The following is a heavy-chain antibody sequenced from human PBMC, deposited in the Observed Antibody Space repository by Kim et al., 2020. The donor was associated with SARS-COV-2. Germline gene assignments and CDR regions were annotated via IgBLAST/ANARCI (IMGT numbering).Heavy chain of an antibody. Sequence: SETLSLTCTVSGGSISSSSYYWGWIRQPPGKGLEWIGSIYYSGSTYYNPSLKSRVTISVDTSKNQFSLKLSSVTAADTAVYYCARQRITMVRGVMGDYY. CDR3: ARQRITMVRGVMGDYY. J-gene: IGHJ6*01. V-gene: IGHV4-39*07. CDR1: GGSISSSSYY. D-gene: IGHD3-10*01. CDR2: IYYSGST.